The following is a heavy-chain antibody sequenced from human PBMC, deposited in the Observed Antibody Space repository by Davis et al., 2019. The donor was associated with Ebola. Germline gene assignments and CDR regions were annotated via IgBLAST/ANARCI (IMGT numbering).Heavy chain of an antibody. CDR3: ARDHHIAVAGAPGY. D-gene: IGHD6-19*01. CDR1: GYTFTSYG. J-gene: IGHJ4*02. Sequence: ASVQVSCKASGYTFTSYGISWVRKAPGQGLEWMGWISAYNGNTNYAQKLQGRVTMTTDTSTSTAYMELRSLRSDDTAVYYCARDHHIAVAGAPGYWGQGTLVTVSS. CDR2: ISAYNGNT. V-gene: IGHV1-18*01.